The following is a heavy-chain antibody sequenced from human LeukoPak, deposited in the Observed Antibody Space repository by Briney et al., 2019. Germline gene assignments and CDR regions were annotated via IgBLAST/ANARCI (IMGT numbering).Heavy chain of an antibody. CDR3: ARLRDYYDSSGYYVNWFDP. V-gene: IGHV4-59*08. J-gene: IGHJ5*02. CDR2: IYYSGGT. Sequence: SETLSLTCTVSGGSISSYYWSWIRQPPGKGLEWIGYIYYSGGTNYNPSLKSRVTISVDTSKNQSSLKLSSVTAADTAVYYCARLRDYYDSSGYYVNWFDPWGQGTLVTVSS. CDR1: GGSISSYY. D-gene: IGHD3-22*01.